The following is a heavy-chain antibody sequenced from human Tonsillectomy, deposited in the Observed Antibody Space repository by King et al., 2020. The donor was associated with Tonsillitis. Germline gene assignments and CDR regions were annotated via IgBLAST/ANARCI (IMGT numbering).Heavy chain of an antibody. CDR1: GFTFSNYA. CDR3: ARRMTTVTTGNAFDI. CDR2: ISDRGGII. J-gene: IGHJ3*02. Sequence: VQLVESGGGLLQPGGSLRLSCAASGFTFSNYAMSWVRQAPGKGLEWVSGISDRGGIIYYADSVKGRFTISRDNSKNTLYLQMNSLRAEDTAVYYCARRMTTVTTGNAFDIWGQGTMVTVSS. D-gene: IGHD4-17*01. V-gene: IGHV3-23*04.